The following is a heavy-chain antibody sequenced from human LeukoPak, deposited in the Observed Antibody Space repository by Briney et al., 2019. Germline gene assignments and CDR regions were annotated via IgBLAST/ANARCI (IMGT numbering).Heavy chain of an antibody. J-gene: IGHJ4*02. V-gene: IGHV3-48*03. Sequence: GGSLRLSCDASEFIFSDYDMNWVRQAPGKGLEWVAHISASGRTNYYADAVKGRFTISRDNSKNTLYLQMSSLRAEDTAVYYCAKDAVGASPPIDYWGQGTLVTVSS. CDR2: ISASGRTN. CDR1: EFIFSDYD. D-gene: IGHD1-26*01. CDR3: AKDAVGASPPIDY.